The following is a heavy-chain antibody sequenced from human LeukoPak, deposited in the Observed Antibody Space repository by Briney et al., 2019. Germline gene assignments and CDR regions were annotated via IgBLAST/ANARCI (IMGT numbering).Heavy chain of an antibody. J-gene: IGHJ4*02. V-gene: IGHV5-51*01. CDR3: ATQGGYSGSYYDPFDY. CDR2: IYPGDSDT. CDR1: GYSFTSYW. D-gene: IGHD1-26*01. Sequence: RGESLKISCKGSGYSFTSYWIGWVRQMPGKGLEWMGIIYPGDSDTRYSPSFQGQVTISADKSISTAYLQWSSLKASDTAMYYCATQGGYSGSYYDPFDYWGQGTLVTVSS.